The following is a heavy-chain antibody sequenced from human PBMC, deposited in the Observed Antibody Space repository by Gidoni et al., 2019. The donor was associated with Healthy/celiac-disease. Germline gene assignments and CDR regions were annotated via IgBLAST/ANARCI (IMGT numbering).Heavy chain of an antibody. CDR3: AKGYYYDSSGYSWYDY. CDR1: GFTFSGYA. CDR2: ISGSGGST. J-gene: IGHJ4*02. D-gene: IGHD3-22*01. V-gene: IGHV3-23*01. Sequence: EVQLLESGGGLVQPGGSLRLSCAASGFTFSGYAMSWVRQAPGKGLEWVSAISGSGGSTYYADSVKGRFTISRDNSKNTLYLQMNSLRAEDTAVYYCAKGYYYDSSGYSWYDYWGQGTLVTVSS.